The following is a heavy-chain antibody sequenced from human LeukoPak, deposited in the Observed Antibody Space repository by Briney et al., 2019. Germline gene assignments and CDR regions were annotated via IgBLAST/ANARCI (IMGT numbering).Heavy chain of an antibody. Sequence: SETLSLTCAVYGGSFSGYYWSWIRQPPGKGLEWIGEINHSGSTNYNPSLKSRVAISVDTSKNQFSLKLSSVTAADTAVYYCARELRYYESSGPHDAFDIWGQGTMVTVSS. CDR3: ARELRYYESSGPHDAFDI. D-gene: IGHD3-22*01. CDR1: GGSFSGYY. J-gene: IGHJ3*02. V-gene: IGHV4-34*01. CDR2: INHSGST.